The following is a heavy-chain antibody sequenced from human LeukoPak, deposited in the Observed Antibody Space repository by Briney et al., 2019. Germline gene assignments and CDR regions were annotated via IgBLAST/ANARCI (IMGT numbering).Heavy chain of an antibody. CDR1: GGSISSGGYY. V-gene: IGHV4-61*08. D-gene: IGHD6-13*01. Sequence: SQTLSLTCTVSGGSISSGGYYWSWIRQPPGKGLEWIGEINHSGSTNYNPSLKSRVTISVDTSKNQFSLKLSSVTAADTAVYHCARGDKAAGIYYYYGMDVWGKGTTVTVSS. CDR2: INHSGST. CDR3: ARGDKAAGIYYYYGMDV. J-gene: IGHJ6*04.